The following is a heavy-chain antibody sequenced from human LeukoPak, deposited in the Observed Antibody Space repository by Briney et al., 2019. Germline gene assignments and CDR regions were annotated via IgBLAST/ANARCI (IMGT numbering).Heavy chain of an antibody. Sequence: NTSETLSLTCTVSGGSTSSSSYLWGWVRQPPGKGLEWIGIIYYSGSTYYNPSLKSRVTMSVDTSKNQFSLKLSSVTAADTAVYYCARETPTKIAVAGPDAFDIWGQGTMVTVSS. D-gene: IGHD6-19*01. CDR2: IYYSGST. CDR1: GGSTSSSSYL. CDR3: ARETPTKIAVAGPDAFDI. V-gene: IGHV4-39*07. J-gene: IGHJ3*02.